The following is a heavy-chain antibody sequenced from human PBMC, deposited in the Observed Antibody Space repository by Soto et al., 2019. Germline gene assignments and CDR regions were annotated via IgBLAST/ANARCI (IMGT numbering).Heavy chain of an antibody. D-gene: IGHD6-13*01. Sequence: QVQLVESGGGVVQPGRSLRLSCAASGFTFSSYAMHWVRQAPGKGLEWVEVISYDGSNKYYADSVKGRFTISRDNSKNTLYLQMNSLRAEDTAVYYCAREGQQLVRRYFDLWGRGTLVTVSS. CDR1: GFTFSSYA. V-gene: IGHV3-30-3*01. J-gene: IGHJ2*01. CDR3: AREGQQLVRRYFDL. CDR2: ISYDGSNK.